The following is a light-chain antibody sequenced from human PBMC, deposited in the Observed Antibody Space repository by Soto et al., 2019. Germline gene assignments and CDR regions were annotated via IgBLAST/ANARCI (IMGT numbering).Light chain of an antibody. J-gene: IGKJ1*01. Sequence: DILMTQSPASLAVSLCERATGNFKAGHVFLYSSNNKNYLAWYQQKPGQPPKLLIYWTSTRESGVPDRFSGSGSGTDFTLTISSLQPDDFATYYCQQTYSVPKWTFGQGTKVAIK. V-gene: IGKV4-1*01. CDR2: WTS. CDR1: HVFLYSSNNKNY. CDR3: QQTYSVPKWT.